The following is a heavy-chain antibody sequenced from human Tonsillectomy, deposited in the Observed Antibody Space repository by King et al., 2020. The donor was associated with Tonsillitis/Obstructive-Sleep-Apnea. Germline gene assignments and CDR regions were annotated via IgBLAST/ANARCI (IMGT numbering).Heavy chain of an antibody. V-gene: IGHV3-23*04. CDR1: GFTFSIYA. D-gene: IGHD2-21*02. Sequence: VQLVESGGGLIQPGGSLRLSCAASGFTFSIYAMTWVRQAPGKGLEWVSAISGSGGTTFYADSVKGRFTISRDNSKNTLYLQMNSLRAEDTAVYYCARGPIGVVTDYRRAAGYWGQGMLVTVSS. J-gene: IGHJ4*02. CDR3: ARGPIGVVTDYRRAAGY. CDR2: ISGSGGTT.